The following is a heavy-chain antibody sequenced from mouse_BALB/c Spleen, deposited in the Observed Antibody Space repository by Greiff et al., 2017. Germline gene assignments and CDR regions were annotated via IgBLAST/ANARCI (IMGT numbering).Heavy chain of an antibody. CDR2: ISSGGST. CDR3: ARVGYDYDGFAY. CDR1: GFTFSSYA. D-gene: IGHD2-4*01. J-gene: IGHJ3*01. V-gene: IGHV5-6-5*01. Sequence: EVKLVESGGGLVKPGGSLKLSCAASGFTFSSYAMSWVRQTPEKRLEWVASISSGGSTYYPDSVKGRFTISRDNARNILYLQMSSLRSEDTAMYYCARVGYDYDGFAYWGQGTRVTVSA.